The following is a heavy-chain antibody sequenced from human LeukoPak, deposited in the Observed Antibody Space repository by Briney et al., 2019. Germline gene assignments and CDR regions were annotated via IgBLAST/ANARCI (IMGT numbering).Heavy chain of an antibody. CDR3: ATPLGDGYQVFNYFDY. Sequence: PGGSLRLSCAASGFTFSSYAMHGVRQAPGTGLEWVAVISYDGSNKYYADSVKGRFTISRDNSRNTLYLQMNSLRAEDTALYYCATPLGDGYQVFNYFDYWGQGTLVTVSS. D-gene: IGHD5-18*01. J-gene: IGHJ4*02. V-gene: IGHV3-30*04. CDR2: ISYDGSNK. CDR1: GFTFSSYA.